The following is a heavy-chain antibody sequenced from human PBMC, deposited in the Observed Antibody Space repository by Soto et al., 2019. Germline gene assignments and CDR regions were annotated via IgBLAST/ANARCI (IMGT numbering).Heavy chain of an antibody. V-gene: IGHV5-51*01. CDR2: IYPGDSGT. J-gene: IGHJ6*02. Sequence: GESLKISCKGSGYSFTSYWIGWVRQMPGKGLEWMGIIYPGDSGTRYSPSFQGQVTISADKSISTAYLQWSSLKASDTAMYYCARFGPDGSGSLNYYYYGMDVWGQGTTVTVSS. D-gene: IGHD3-10*01. CDR3: ARFGPDGSGSLNYYYYGMDV. CDR1: GYSFTSYW.